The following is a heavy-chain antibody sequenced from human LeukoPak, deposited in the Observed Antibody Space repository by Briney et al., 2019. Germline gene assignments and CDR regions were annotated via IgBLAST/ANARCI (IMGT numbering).Heavy chain of an antibody. CDR1: GGSFSDYS. CDR3: ARDGIAVFGVITGNYYYMDV. Sequence: SETLSLTCAVHGGSFSDYSWSWIRQPPGKGVEWIGEISHSGGTNYNPSLKSRVTMSVDTSNNQFSLKLKSVTAADTAVYYCARDGIAVFGVITGNYYYMDVWGNGTTVTVSS. CDR2: ISHSGGT. J-gene: IGHJ6*03. D-gene: IGHD3-3*01. V-gene: IGHV4-34*01.